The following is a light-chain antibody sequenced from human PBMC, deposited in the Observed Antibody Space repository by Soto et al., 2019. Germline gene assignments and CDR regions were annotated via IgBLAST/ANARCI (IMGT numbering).Light chain of an antibody. Sequence: EMGITQSPVTLSVSPGESATLSCRASQRISSNFLAWYQQKPGQAPRLLIYGASSRATGIPARFSGSGSGTEFTLTISSLQSEDFAVYFCQQYNIWPQTFGQGTKVDIK. CDR1: QRISSN. CDR2: GAS. J-gene: IGKJ1*01. CDR3: QQYNIWPQT. V-gene: IGKV3D-15*01.